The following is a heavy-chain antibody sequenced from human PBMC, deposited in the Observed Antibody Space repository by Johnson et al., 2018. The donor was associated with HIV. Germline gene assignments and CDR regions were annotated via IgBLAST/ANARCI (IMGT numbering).Heavy chain of an antibody. V-gene: IGHV3-7*01. J-gene: IGHJ3*02. CDR2: IKQDGSEK. CDR1: GFTVSSNY. Sequence: EVQLVESGGGLVQPGGSLRLSCAASGFTVSSNYMSWVRQAPGKGLEWVANIKQDGSEKYYADSVKGRFTISRDNSKNTLYLQMNSLRAEDTAVYYCARGAPEDIVVVPAAFDIWGQGTMVTVSS. D-gene: IGHD2-2*01. CDR3: ARGAPEDIVVVPAAFDI.